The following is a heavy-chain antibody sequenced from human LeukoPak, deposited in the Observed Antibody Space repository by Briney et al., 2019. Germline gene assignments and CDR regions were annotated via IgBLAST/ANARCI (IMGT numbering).Heavy chain of an antibody. D-gene: IGHD4-17*01. CDR3: AKYGGAYDYGDYGLDY. V-gene: IGHV3-11*04. J-gene: IGHJ4*02. CDR2: ISSSGSTI. Sequence: PGGSLRLSCAASGFTFSDYYMSWIRQAPGKGLEWVSYISSSGSTIYYADSVKGRFTISRDNSKNTLYLQMNSLRAEDTAVYYCAKYGGAYDYGDYGLDYWGQGTLVTVSS. CDR1: GFTFSDYY.